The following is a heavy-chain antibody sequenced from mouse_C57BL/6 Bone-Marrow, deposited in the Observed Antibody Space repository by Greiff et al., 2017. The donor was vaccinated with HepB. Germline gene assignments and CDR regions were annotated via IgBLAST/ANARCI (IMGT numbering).Heavy chain of an antibody. CDR1: GYSFTGYY. V-gene: IGHV1-42*01. CDR2: INPSTGGT. CDR3: ARYDGYSYYAMDY. Sequence: EVQLQQSGPELVKPGASVKISCKASGYSFTGYYMNWVKQSPEKSLEWIGEINPSTGGTTYNQKFKAKATLTVAKSSSTAYMQLKSLTSEDSAVYYCARYDGYSYYAMDYWGQGTSVTVSS. D-gene: IGHD2-3*01. J-gene: IGHJ4*01.